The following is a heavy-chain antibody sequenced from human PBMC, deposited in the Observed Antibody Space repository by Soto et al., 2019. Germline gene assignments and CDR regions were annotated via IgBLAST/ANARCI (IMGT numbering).Heavy chain of an antibody. V-gene: IGHV4-39*01. D-gene: IGHD5-12*01. Sequence: PSETLSLTCTVSGGSISSSSYYWGWIRQPPGKGLEWIGSIYYSGSTYYNPSLKSRVTISVDTSKNQFSLKLSSVTAVDTAVYYLARTGDSDYDEFDYWGQGTLVTVSS. CDR3: ARTGDSDYDEFDY. CDR2: IYYSGST. J-gene: IGHJ4*02. CDR1: GGSISSSSYY.